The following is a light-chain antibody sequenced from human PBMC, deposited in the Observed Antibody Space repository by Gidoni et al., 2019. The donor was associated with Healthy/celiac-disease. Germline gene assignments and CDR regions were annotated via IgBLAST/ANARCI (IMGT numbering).Light chain of an antibody. Sequence: IQMTQSPSSLSASVGDKVTITFRASQSISSYLNWYQQKQGKAPKLLIYAASSLQSGVPSRFSGSGSGTDFTLTISSLQPEDFATYYCQQSYSTPRTFGQGTKVEIK. CDR3: QQSYSTPRT. V-gene: IGKV1-39*01. CDR2: AAS. J-gene: IGKJ1*01. CDR1: QSISSY.